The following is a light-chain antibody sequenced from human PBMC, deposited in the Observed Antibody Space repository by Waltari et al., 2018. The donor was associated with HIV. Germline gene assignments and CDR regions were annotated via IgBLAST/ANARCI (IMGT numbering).Light chain of an antibody. Sequence: HSALTQPASVSGSPGQSITISCTGTSSNVGTYNLVSWYQQHPGKAPKLLIYEVKRRPPGLSDRFSGSKSGNTASLTVSGLQAEDEAIYYCCSYAGSDTLVFGGGTSLTIL. CDR2: EVK. J-gene: IGLJ3*02. CDR3: CSYAGSDTLV. CDR1: SSNVGTYNL. V-gene: IGLV2-23*02.